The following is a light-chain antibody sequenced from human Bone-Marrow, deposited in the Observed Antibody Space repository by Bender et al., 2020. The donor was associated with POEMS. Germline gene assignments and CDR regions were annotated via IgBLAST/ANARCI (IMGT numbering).Light chain of an antibody. CDR2: DDR. J-gene: IGLJ2*01. CDR3: HAYDSSDVHAGL. V-gene: IGLV3-21*02. Sequence: SYVVTQPPSESVAPGQTATITCGGDNIGAKRVHWYQQKPGQAPVLVVYDDRDRPSGIPERFSGSNSGNTATLTISRVEAGDEADYYCHAYDSSDVHAGLFGGGTKLTVL. CDR1: NIGAKR.